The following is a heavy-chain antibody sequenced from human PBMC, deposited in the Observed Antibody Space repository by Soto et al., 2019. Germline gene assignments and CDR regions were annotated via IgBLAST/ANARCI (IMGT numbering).Heavy chain of an antibody. V-gene: IGHV3-11*01. J-gene: IGHJ6*02. CDR3: ARDNSSFWNEYYRRYDCYGMDV. D-gene: IGHD3-3*01. CDR2: TGRSLYPI. CDR1: GFSFSDYY. Sequence: HVQLVESGGGLVQPGGSLRLSCAASGFSFSDYYVNWIRQAPGKGLEWMSDTGRSLYPIYYADSVKGRFSISRDSPKNSAFQKMSSIRVEDTAVYYCARDNSSFWNEYYRRYDCYGMDVWGRGTTVMVSS.